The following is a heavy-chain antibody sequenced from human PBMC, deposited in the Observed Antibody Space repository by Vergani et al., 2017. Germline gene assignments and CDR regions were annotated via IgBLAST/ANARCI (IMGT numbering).Heavy chain of an antibody. D-gene: IGHD3-10*01. V-gene: IGHV1-69*12. Sequence: QVLLVQSGAEVKKPGSPVKVSCKASGGTFSSYAISWVRQAPGQGLEWMGGIIPIFGTANYAQKFQGRVTITADESTSTAYMELSSLRSGATAVYYCASYGLARVRGVTNYYYYYGMDVWGQGTTVTVSS. CDR3: ASYGLARVRGVTNYYYYYGMDV. J-gene: IGHJ6*02. CDR2: IIPIFGTA. CDR1: GGTFSSYA.